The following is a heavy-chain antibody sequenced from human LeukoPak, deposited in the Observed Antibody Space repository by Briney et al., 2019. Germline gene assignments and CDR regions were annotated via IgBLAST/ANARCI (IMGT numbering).Heavy chain of an antibody. J-gene: IGHJ6*03. D-gene: IGHD3-22*01. CDR2: INPNSGGT. CDR1: GYTFSNSG. Sequence: GASVKVSCKASGYTFSNSGISWVRQAPGQGLEWMGWINPNSGGTNYAQKFQGRVTMTRDTSISTAYMELSRLRSDDTAVYYCAKNLRPTTYYYDSSGYYYYYYYMDVWGKGTTVTISS. CDR3: AKNLRPTTYYYDSSGYYYYYYYMDV. V-gene: IGHV1-2*02.